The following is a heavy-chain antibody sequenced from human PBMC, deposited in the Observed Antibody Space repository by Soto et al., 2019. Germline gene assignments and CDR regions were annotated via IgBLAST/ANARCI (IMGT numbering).Heavy chain of an antibody. V-gene: IGHV3-30*03. J-gene: IGHJ4*02. CDR2: ISYDGSKK. Sequence: QVQLVESGGGVVQPGRSLRLSCAGSGFNFSNYGMHWVRQAPGKGLKWVAVISYDGSKKYYVEYVKGRFTISRDNSNNTLYFQLSSLRAEHTAVYYCRWAPDGSVGGSDYWGQETLVTVSS. CDR1: GFNFSNYG. CDR3: RWAPDGSVGGSDY. D-gene: IGHD3-22*01.